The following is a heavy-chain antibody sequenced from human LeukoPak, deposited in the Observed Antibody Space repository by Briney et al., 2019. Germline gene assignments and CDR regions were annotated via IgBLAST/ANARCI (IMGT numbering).Heavy chain of an antibody. D-gene: IGHD3-22*01. J-gene: IGHJ4*02. Sequence: PGGSLRLSCAASGFTFSSYSMNWVRQAPGKGLEWVSSISSSSSYIYYADSVKGRFTISRDNAKNSLYLQMNSLRADDTAVYYCARVRLASYYYDSSGYYEFDYWGQGTLVTVSS. V-gene: IGHV3-21*01. CDR2: ISSSSSYI. CDR3: ARVRLASYYYDSSGYYEFDY. CDR1: GFTFSSYS.